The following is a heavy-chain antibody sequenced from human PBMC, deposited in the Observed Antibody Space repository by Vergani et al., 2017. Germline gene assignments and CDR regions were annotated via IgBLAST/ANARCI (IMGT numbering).Heavy chain of an antibody. V-gene: IGHV4-39*07. CDR1: ADSISSGSYY. Sequence: QLQLQQSGPGLVKPSETLFLTCTVSADSISSGSYYWGWIRQPPGKSLEWIGSIYYSGLTYYNPSLKSRVTISVDKSKNQFSLKLTSVTAADTAVYYCARVDYYDILGYPHYYFDYWGQGTLVTVSS. CDR2: IYYSGLT. D-gene: IGHD3-22*01. CDR3: ARVDYYDILGYPHYYFDY. J-gene: IGHJ4*02.